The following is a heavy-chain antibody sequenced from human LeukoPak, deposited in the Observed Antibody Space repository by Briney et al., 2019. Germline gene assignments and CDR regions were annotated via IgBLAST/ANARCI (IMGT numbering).Heavy chain of an antibody. CDR3: ASITAAGSKMGFDY. V-gene: IGHV3-20*04. Sequence: GGSLTLSCAASGFTFDEYGMSWVRQAPGKGLEWVSGINWNGGSTGYAESVKGRFTISRDNAKNSLYLQMNSLRGEDTALYYWASITAAGSKMGFDYWGQGTLVTVSS. CDR2: INWNGGST. D-gene: IGHD6-13*01. CDR1: GFTFDEYG. J-gene: IGHJ4*02.